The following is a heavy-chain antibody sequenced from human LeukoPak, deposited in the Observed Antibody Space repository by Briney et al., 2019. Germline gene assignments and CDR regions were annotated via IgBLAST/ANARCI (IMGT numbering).Heavy chain of an antibody. V-gene: IGHV4-30-2*01. CDR1: GGSISSGGYS. Sequence: SETLSLTCSVSGGSISSGGYSWSWIRQPPGKGLEWIGYIYHSGSTYYNPSLKSRVTISVDRSKNQFSLKLSSVTAADTAVYYCARTSIAARRANAFDIWGQGTMVTVSS. D-gene: IGHD6-6*01. CDR3: ARTSIAARRANAFDI. CDR2: IYHSGST. J-gene: IGHJ3*02.